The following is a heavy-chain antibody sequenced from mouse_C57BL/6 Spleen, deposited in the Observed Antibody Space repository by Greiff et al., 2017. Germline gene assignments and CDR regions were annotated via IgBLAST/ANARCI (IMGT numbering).Heavy chain of an antibody. Sequence: VKLMESGPGLVAPSQSLSITCTVSGFSLTSYAISWVRQPPGKGLEWLGVIWTGGGTNYNSALKSRLSISKDNSKSQVFLKMNSLQTDDTARYYCARNYPYYGSSYGYFDVWGTGTTVTVSS. V-gene: IGHV2-9-1*01. D-gene: IGHD1-1*01. CDR3: ARNYPYYGSSYGYFDV. CDR1: GFSLTSYA. J-gene: IGHJ1*03. CDR2: IWTGGGT.